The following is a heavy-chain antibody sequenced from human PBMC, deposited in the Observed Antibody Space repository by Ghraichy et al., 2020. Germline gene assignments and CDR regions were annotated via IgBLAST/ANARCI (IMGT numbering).Heavy chain of an antibody. J-gene: IGHJ4*01. Sequence: LSLTCAASGFIFSDSYMSWIRQPPGKGLEWIAYIRNSGATIYYRDSVKGRFTISSDNTKDLLSLHMNSLRAYDTAVYYCVRGYYYDTSGPKYYFDSWGPATHVSVAS. D-gene: IGHD3-22*01. CDR1: GFIFSDSY. CDR2: IRNSGATI. CDR3: VRGYYYDTSGPKYYFDS. V-gene: IGHV3-11*01.